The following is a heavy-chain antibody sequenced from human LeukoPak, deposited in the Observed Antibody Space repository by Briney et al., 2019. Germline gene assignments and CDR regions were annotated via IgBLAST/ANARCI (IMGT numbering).Heavy chain of an antibody. D-gene: IGHD4-17*01. Sequence: GGSLRLSCAVSGFTVTDNYMSWVRQAPGKGLQWVSVIYPDGRTYYADSVKGRFTISGDISRNTLLLQMNSLRPDDTAVHYCARTNPVYGDYDYWGQGTLVTVSS. J-gene: IGHJ4*02. CDR1: GFTVTDNY. CDR3: ARTNPVYGDYDY. CDR2: IYPDGRT. V-gene: IGHV3-53*01.